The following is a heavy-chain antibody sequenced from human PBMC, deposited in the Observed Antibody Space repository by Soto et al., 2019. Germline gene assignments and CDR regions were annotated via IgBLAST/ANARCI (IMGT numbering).Heavy chain of an antibody. CDR3: ARMGNGDYGFLRWFAP. J-gene: IGHJ5*02. CDR2: ISYSGST. D-gene: IGHD4-17*01. V-gene: IGHV4-39*01. CDR1: GDSISSSNYC. Sequence: PSETLSLTCIVSGDSISSSNYCWGWIRQPPGKGLEWIGSISYSGSTYYNPSLKSRVTISVDTSKNQFSLKLSSVTAADTAVYYCARMGNGDYGFLRWFAPWGQGTLVTVSS.